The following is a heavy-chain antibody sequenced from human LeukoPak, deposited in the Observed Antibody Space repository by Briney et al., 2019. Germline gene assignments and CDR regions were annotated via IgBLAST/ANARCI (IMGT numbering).Heavy chain of an antibody. Sequence: GGSLRLSCAASGFTFSSYSMNWVRQAPGKGLEWVSSISSSSSYIYYADSVKGRFTISRDNAKNSLYLQMNSLRAEDTAVYYCARGGHGSGSSDYWGQGTLVTVSS. CDR2: ISSSSSYI. V-gene: IGHV3-21*01. CDR3: ARGGHGSGSSDY. CDR1: GFTFSSYS. J-gene: IGHJ4*02. D-gene: IGHD3-10*01.